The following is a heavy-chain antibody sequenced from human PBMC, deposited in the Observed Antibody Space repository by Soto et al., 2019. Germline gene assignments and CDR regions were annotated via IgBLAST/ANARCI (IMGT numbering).Heavy chain of an antibody. V-gene: IGHV3-66*01. J-gene: IGHJ4*02. CDR3: ARAPVSLYGSGSYDY. CDR2: IYSGGST. Sequence: LRLSCAASGFTVSSNYMSWFRQAPGKGLEWVSVIYSGGSTYYADSVKGRFTISRDNSKNTLYLQMNSLRAEDTAVYYCARAPVSLYGSGSYDYWGQGTLVTVSS. D-gene: IGHD3-10*01. CDR1: GFTVSSNY.